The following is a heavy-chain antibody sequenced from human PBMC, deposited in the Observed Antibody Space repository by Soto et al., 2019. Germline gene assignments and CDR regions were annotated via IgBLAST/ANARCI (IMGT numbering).Heavy chain of an antibody. CDR2: INSANGNT. CDR1: GYTITSHA. Sequence: QLVQSGAEVKQPGASVKVSCKASGYTITSHAMHWVRQAPGQRLEWMGWINSANGNTKYSQKFQGRATITRDTSASTAYMELSSLRSEDTAVYFCARGSSDWLPYFDYWGQGSLGTVSS. D-gene: IGHD3-9*01. J-gene: IGHJ4*02. CDR3: ARGSSDWLPYFDY. V-gene: IGHV1-3*01.